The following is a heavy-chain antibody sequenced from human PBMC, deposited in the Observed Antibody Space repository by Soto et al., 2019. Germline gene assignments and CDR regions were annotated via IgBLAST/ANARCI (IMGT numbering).Heavy chain of an antibody. V-gene: IGHV3-33*01. CDR2: IWNDGSNE. CDR1: GFNFSSYG. D-gene: IGHD3-22*01. CDR3: ARDQTDSGGYSVS. Sequence: QVQLVESGGGVVQPGGSLRLSCEASGFNFSSYGIHWVRQAPGKGLEWVAIIWNDGSNEYYADSVKGRFTISRDNSKNTVYLQVSKLRAEDTAVYFCARDQTDSGGYSVSWGQGTLVTVSS. J-gene: IGHJ4*02.